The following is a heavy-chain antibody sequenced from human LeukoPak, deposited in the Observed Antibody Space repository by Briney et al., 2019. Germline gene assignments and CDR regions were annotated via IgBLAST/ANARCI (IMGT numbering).Heavy chain of an antibody. D-gene: IGHD3-10*01. V-gene: IGHV3-30-3*01. Sequence: GRSLRLSCAASGFTFSSYAMHWVRQAPGKGLEWVAVISYDGSNKYYADSVKGRFTISRDNSKNTLYLQMNSLRAEDTAVYYCARDLGREKYAFDIWGQGTMVTVSS. CDR3: ARDLGREKYAFDI. CDR2: ISYDGSNK. CDR1: GFTFSSYA. J-gene: IGHJ3*02.